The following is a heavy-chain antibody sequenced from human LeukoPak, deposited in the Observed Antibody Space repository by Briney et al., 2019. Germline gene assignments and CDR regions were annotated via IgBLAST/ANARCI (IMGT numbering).Heavy chain of an antibody. CDR3: ARDVIDRSSTSCYLDWFDP. V-gene: IGHV3-7*01. J-gene: IGHJ5*02. CDR1: GFTFTNYW. Sequence: GGSLKLSCAVSGFTFTNYWMNWVRQAPGKGLEWVASIKQNGGEKSYVDSVKGRFTISRDNAKNSLYLQMNSLRAEDTAVYYCARDVIDRSSTSCYLDWFDPWGQGTLVTVSS. D-gene: IGHD2-2*01. CDR2: IKQNGGEK.